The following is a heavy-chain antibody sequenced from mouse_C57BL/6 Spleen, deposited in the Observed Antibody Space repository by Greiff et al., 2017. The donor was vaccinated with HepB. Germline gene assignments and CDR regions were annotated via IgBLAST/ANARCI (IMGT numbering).Heavy chain of an antibody. CDR2: INPNNGGT. CDR3: ARSENFYYEYDGYYWYFDV. D-gene: IGHD2-4*01. V-gene: IGHV1-22*01. J-gene: IGHJ1*03. Sequence: EVQLQQSGPELVKPGASVKMSCKASGYTFTDYNMHWVKQSHGKSLEWIGYINPNNGGTSYNQKFKGKATLTVNKSSSTAYMELRSLTSEDSAVYYCARSENFYYEYDGYYWYFDVWGTGTTVTVSS. CDR1: GYTFTDYN.